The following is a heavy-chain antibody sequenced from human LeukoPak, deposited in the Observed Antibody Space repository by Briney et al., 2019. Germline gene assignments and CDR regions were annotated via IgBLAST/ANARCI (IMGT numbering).Heavy chain of an antibody. CDR3: AISLRDCSGGSCYLGAFDI. CDR1: GYSFTSYW. J-gene: IGHJ3*02. CDR2: IYPGDSDT. V-gene: IGHV5-51*01. D-gene: IGHD2-15*01. Sequence: GESLKISCKGSGYSFTSYWIGWVRQMPGKGLEWMGIIYPGDSDTRCSPSFQGQVTISADKSISTAYLQWSSLKASDTAMYYCAISLRDCSGGSCYLGAFDIWGQGTMVTVSS.